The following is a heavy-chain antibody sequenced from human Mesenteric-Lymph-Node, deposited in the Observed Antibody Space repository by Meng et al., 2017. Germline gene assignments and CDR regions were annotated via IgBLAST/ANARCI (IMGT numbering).Heavy chain of an antibody. V-gene: IGHV3-20*04. D-gene: IGHD1-1*01. J-gene: IGHJ5*02. CDR1: GFTFDDYG. CDR2: INWNGGST. CDR3: ATVGDGYNFESRGS. Sequence: GGSLRLSCAASGFTFDDYGMSWVRQAPGKGLEWVSGINWNGGSTGYADSVKGRFTISRDNAKTSLYLQMDSLRADDTALYYCATVGDGYNFESRGSWGQGTLVTVSS.